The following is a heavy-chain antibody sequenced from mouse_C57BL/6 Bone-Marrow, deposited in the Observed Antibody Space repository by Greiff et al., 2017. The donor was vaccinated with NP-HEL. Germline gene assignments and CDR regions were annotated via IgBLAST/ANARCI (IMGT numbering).Heavy chain of an antibody. CDR2: INPYNGGT. J-gene: IGHJ2*01. CDR3: ARGAQVPFDY. Sequence: VQLQQSGPVLVKPGASVKMSCKASGYTFTDYYMNWVQQSHGKSLEWIGVINPYNGGTSYNQKFKGKATLTVDKSSSTAYMELNSLTSEDSAVYYCARGAQVPFDYWGQGTTLTVSS. V-gene: IGHV1-19*01. D-gene: IGHD3-2*02. CDR1: GYTFTDYY.